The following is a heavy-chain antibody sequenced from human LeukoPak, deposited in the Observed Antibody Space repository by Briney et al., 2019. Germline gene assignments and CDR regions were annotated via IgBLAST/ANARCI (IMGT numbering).Heavy chain of an antibody. V-gene: IGHV3-7*01. Sequence: GGSLRLSCAASGFTFSSHWMSWVRQAPGKGLEWVANIKQDGSEKYYVDSVKGRFTISRDNAKNSLYLQMNSLRAEDTAVYYCARAIVGATTCYFDYWGQGTLVTVSS. J-gene: IGHJ4*02. CDR3: ARAIVGATTCYFDY. CDR2: IKQDGSEK. CDR1: GFTFSSHW. D-gene: IGHD1-26*01.